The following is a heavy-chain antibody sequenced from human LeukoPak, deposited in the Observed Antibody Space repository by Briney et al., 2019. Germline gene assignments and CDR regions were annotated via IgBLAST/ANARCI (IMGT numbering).Heavy chain of an antibody. V-gene: IGHV3-23*01. CDR1: GFTFSSYA. J-gene: IGHJ3*02. CDR2: ISGSGGST. D-gene: IGHD4-17*01. CDR3: AKGTYGGDAFDI. Sequence: GGSLRFSCAASGFTFSSYAMSWVRQAPGKGLEWVSAISGSGGSTYYADSVKGRFTISRDNSKNMLYLQMNSLRAEDTAVYYCAKGTYGGDAFDIWGQGTMVTVSS.